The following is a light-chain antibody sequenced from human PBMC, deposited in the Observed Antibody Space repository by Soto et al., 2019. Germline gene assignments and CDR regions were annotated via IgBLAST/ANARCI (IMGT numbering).Light chain of an antibody. CDR3: SSYTISSVV. CDR1: SSDVGKYNY. J-gene: IGLJ2*01. V-gene: IGLV2-14*03. Sequence: QSALTQPASVSGSPGQSITISCTGTSSDVGKYNYVSWYQQHPGKAPKLMIYDAYNRPSGVSDRFSGSKSGNTASLTISGLQAEDEADYYCSSYTISSVVFGLGTKLTVL. CDR2: DAY.